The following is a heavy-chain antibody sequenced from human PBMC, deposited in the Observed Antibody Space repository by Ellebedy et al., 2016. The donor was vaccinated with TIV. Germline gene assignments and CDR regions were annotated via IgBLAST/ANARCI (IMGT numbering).Heavy chain of an antibody. J-gene: IGHJ4*02. CDR1: GYSFTSYW. D-gene: IGHD3-10*01. Sequence: ASVKVSCKGSGYSFTSYWIGWVRQMPGKGLEWMGIIYPGDSDTRYSPSFQGQVTISADKSISTAYLQWSSLKASDTAMYYCARGPLWFGELLSFQFDYWGQGTLVTVSS. CDR2: IYPGDSDT. V-gene: IGHV5-51*01. CDR3: ARGPLWFGELLSFQFDY.